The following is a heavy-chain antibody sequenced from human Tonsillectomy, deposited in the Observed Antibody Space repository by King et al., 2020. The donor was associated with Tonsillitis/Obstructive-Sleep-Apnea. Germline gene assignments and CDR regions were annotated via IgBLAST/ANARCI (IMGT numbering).Heavy chain of an antibody. CDR1: GGSFSGYY. CDR3: AREDIVVVVATTAFDI. J-gene: IGHJ3*02. Sequence: VQLQQWGAGLLKPSETLSLTCAVYGGSFSGYYWSWIRQPPGKGLEWIGEINHSGSTNYNPSLKSRVTISVDTSKYQFSLKLSSVTAADTAVYYCAREDIVVVVATTAFDIWGQGTMVTVSS. CDR2: INHSGST. V-gene: IGHV4-34*01. D-gene: IGHD2-15*01.